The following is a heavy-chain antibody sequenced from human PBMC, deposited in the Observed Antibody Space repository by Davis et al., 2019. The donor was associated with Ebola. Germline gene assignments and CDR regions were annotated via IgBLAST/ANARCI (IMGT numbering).Heavy chain of an antibody. CDR1: GFTFSNYA. CDR3: CADILTGYYGQAGDY. D-gene: IGHD3-9*01. Sequence: GGSLRLSCAASGFTFSNYAMSWVRQAPGKGLEWVSAISGSGGSTYYADSVKGRFTISRDNSKNTLFLQMNSLRAEDTAVYYCCADILTGYYGQAGDYWGQGTLVTVSS. CDR2: ISGSGGST. V-gene: IGHV3-23*01. J-gene: IGHJ4*02.